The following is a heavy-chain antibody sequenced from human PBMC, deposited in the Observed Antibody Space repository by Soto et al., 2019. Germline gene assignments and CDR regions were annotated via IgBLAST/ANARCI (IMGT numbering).Heavy chain of an antibody. J-gene: IGHJ6*03. D-gene: IGHD3-16*01. CDR2: IRSKANSYAT. Sequence: GGSLRLSCAASGFNFSGSAMHWVRQASGKGLEWVGRIRSKANSYATAYAASVKGRFIISRDDSKSTAFLQMNSLKTEDTAVYYCTRGGGSSASYYYYLDVWGKGTTVTVSS. CDR3: TRGGGSSASYYYYLDV. CDR1: GFNFSGSA. V-gene: IGHV3-73*01.